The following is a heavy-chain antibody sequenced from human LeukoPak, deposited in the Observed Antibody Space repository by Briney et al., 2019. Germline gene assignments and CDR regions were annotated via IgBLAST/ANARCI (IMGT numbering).Heavy chain of an antibody. Sequence: GGSLRLSCAASGFTFDDYGMSWVRQAPGKGLEWVSGINWNGGSTGYADSVKGRFTISRDNAKNSLYLQMNSLRAEDTALYYCARDAESGGWYLKYIYWGQGTLVAVSS. CDR1: GFTFDDYG. J-gene: IGHJ4*02. CDR2: INWNGGST. CDR3: ARDAESGGWYLKYIY. D-gene: IGHD6-19*01. V-gene: IGHV3-20*04.